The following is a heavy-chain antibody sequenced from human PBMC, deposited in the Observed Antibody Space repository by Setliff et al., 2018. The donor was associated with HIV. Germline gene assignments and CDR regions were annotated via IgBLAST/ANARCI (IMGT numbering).Heavy chain of an antibody. CDR1: GFTFSNNW. CDR2: IKQDGSVK. CDR3: VREPGAPGYFDY. J-gene: IGHJ4*02. Sequence: GGSLRLSCAASGFTFSNNWMAWVRLAPGEGLEWVANIKQDGSVKNYVDSVKGRFTISRDNAKNTLFLQMNSLRAEDTALYYCVREPGAPGYFDYWGQGTLVTVSS. D-gene: IGHD7-27*01. V-gene: IGHV3-7*01.